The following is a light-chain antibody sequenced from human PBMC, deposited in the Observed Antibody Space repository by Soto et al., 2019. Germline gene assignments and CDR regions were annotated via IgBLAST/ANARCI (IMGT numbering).Light chain of an antibody. Sequence: DIQMTQSPSSLSASVGDRVTITCQASEDISDYVNWYQQQPGKAPKLLIYDASLLETGVPSRFSGSGSGTDFTFTISSLQPEDIATYYCQQYTSLPRTFGQGTKLAIK. CDR2: DAS. CDR3: QQYTSLPRT. J-gene: IGKJ2*01. CDR1: EDISDY. V-gene: IGKV1-33*01.